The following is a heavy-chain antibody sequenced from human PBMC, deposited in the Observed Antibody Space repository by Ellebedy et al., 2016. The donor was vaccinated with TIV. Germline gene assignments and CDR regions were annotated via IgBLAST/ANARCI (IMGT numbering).Heavy chain of an antibody. D-gene: IGHD1-1*01. CDR2: ISTSSSHL. V-gene: IGHV3-21*01. CDR3: AREKSGHKWNDGFDS. CDR1: GFTFTDYA. Sequence: PGGSLRLSCAASGFTFTDYAMNWVRQAPGKGLEWVSSISTSSSHLFQADSVKGRFTISRDDAQNSLYLQMNSLRADDTAVYYCAREKSGHKWNDGFDSWGQGTLVTVSS. J-gene: IGHJ4*02.